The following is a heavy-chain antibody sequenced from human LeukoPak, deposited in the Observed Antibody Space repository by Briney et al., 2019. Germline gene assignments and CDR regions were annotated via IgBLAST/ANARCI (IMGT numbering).Heavy chain of an antibody. CDR3: ARENSGWYTYWYYYMDV. CDR1: GGSFSGFY. V-gene: IGHV4-34*01. Sequence: SDTLSLTCAVYGGSFSGFYWSWIRHVPGKGLEWIGEINYTGSTSYNPSLKSRVTISVDTSQNQFFLLLTSVTAADTALYYCARENSGWYTYWYYYMDVWGKGTTVTISS. CDR2: INYTGST. J-gene: IGHJ6*03. D-gene: IGHD6-19*01.